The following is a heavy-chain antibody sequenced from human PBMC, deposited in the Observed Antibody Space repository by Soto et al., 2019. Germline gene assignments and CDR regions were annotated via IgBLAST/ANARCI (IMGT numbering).Heavy chain of an antibody. CDR3: ARDRGSYGMDV. J-gene: IGHJ6*02. CDR2: VSPIGTP. V-gene: IGHV4-31*03. Sequence: QVQLQESGPGLVKPSQTLSLTCTVSGDSVSGGYYWSWDRQRPRKGLEWIGYVSPIGTPYYSPSLNSRVSISIATSKNQLSLEVRSVTSADTAVYYCARDRGSYGMDVWGQGTTVTVSS. CDR1: GDSVSGGYY.